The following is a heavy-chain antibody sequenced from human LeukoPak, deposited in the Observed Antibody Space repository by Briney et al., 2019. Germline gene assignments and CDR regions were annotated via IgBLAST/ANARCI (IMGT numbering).Heavy chain of an antibody. D-gene: IGHD1-26*01. Sequence: SETLSLTCSVSRDSISNYYWSWIRQSPGRGLEWIGYIYYTGSTNYNPSLKSRVTMSVDTSKNQFSLKLTSVTAADTAVYYCTRGTQVRRSGIDYWGQGTLVTVSS. J-gene: IGHJ4*02. CDR2: IYYTGST. V-gene: IGHV4-59*01. CDR1: RDSISNYY. CDR3: TRGTQVRRSGIDY.